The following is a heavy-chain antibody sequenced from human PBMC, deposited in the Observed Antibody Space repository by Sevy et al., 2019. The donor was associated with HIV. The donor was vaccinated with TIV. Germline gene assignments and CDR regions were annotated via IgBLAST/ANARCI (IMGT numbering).Heavy chain of an antibody. Sequence: GGSLRLSCAASEFTFSSYWMSWVRQAPGKGLEWVANIKQDGSEKYYVDSVKGRFTISRDNAKNSLYLQMNSLRAEDTAVYYCARTWREGYCSSTSCYTPADYFDYWGQGTLVTVSS. CDR3: ARTWREGYCSSTSCYTPADYFDY. D-gene: IGHD2-2*02. J-gene: IGHJ4*02. CDR1: EFTFSSYW. CDR2: IKQDGSEK. V-gene: IGHV3-7*03.